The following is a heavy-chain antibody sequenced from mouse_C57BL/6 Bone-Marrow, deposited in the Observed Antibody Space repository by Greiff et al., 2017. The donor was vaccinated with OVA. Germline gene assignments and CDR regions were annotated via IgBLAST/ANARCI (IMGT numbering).Heavy chain of an antibody. D-gene: IGHD2-12*01. J-gene: IGHJ1*03. V-gene: IGHV1-82*01. CDR3: ASIVTTLYLDV. Sequence: QVQLQQSGPELVKPGASVKISCKASGYAFSSSWMNWVKQRPGKGLEWIGRIYPGDGDTNYNGKFKGKATLTADKSSSTAYMQLISLTSEDSAVYFCASIVTTLYLDVWGTGTTVTVSS. CDR2: IYPGDGDT. CDR1: GYAFSSSW.